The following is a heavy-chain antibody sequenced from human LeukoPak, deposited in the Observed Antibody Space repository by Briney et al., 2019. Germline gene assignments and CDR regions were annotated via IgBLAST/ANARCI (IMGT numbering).Heavy chain of an antibody. CDR1: GGSISSNNW. V-gene: IGHV4-4*02. CDR2: IYHSGSS. CDR3: ARDLGTRAATL. Sequence: PSETLSLTCTVSGGSISSNNWWSWVRQPPGKGLEWIGEIYHSGSSNYNPSLKSRVTILVDKSKNQFSLKLSSVTAADTAMYYCARDLGTRAATLWGQGTLVTVSS. D-gene: IGHD6-13*01. J-gene: IGHJ4*02.